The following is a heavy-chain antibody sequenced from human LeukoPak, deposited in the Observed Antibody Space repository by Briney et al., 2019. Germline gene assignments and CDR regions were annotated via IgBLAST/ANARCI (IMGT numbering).Heavy chain of an antibody. CDR2: IFHSGIT. Sequence: SETLSLTCAVSGGSISSAGYSWGWIRQPPGKGLEWIGYIFHSGITYFNPSLKSRVTISPDRSKNQFSLKLSSVTAADTAVYYCARHGSGTYYNSYGAFDIWGQGTMVTVSS. D-gene: IGHD3-10*01. V-gene: IGHV4-30-2*01. CDR1: GGSISSAGYS. CDR3: ARHGSGTYYNSYGAFDI. J-gene: IGHJ3*02.